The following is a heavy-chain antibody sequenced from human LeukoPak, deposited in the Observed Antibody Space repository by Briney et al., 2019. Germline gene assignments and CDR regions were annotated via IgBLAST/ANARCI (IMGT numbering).Heavy chain of an antibody. Sequence: ASXKXXXXXXXXTFTSYDIXWVRQATGQGLEWMGWMNPNSGKTGYAQKFQGRVTMTRNTYISTAYMELSSLRSEDTAVYYCARGSNYDFWSGYLILDYWGQGTLVTVSS. CDR1: XXTFTSYD. J-gene: IGHJ4*02. V-gene: IGHV1-8*01. CDR3: ARGSNYDFWSGYLILDY. CDR2: MNPNSGKT. D-gene: IGHD3-3*01.